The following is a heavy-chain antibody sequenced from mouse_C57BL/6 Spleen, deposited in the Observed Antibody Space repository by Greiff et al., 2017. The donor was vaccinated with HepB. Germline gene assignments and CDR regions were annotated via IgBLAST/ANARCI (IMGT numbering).Heavy chain of an antibody. CDR2: IDPSDSET. D-gene: IGHD2-5*01. Sequence: QVQLQQPGAELVRPGSSVKLSCKASGYTFTSYWMHWVKQRPIQGLEWIGNIDPSDSETHYNQKFKDKATLTVDKSSSTAYMQLSSLTSEDSAVYYCAREASYSNPWFAYWGQGTLVTVSA. V-gene: IGHV1-52*01. CDR1: GYTFTSYW. CDR3: AREASYSNPWFAY. J-gene: IGHJ3*01.